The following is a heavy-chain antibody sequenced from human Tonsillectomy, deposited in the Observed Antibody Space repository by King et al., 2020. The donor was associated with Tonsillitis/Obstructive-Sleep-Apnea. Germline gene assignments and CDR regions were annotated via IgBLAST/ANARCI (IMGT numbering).Heavy chain of an antibody. CDR1: GFTFSSYW. V-gene: IGHV3-74*01. CDR3: ARERGRDNYDFWSGAADY. Sequence: DVQLVESGGGLVQPGGSLRLSCAASGFTFSSYWMHWVRQAPGKGLVWVSRINSDGSSTSYADSVKGRFTISRDNAKNTLYLQMNSLRAEDTAVYYCARERGRDNYDFWSGAADYWGQGTLVTVSS. J-gene: IGHJ4*02. D-gene: IGHD3-3*01. CDR2: INSDGSST.